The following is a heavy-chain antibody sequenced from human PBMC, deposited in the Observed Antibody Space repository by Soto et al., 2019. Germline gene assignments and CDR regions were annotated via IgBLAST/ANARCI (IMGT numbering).Heavy chain of an antibody. J-gene: IGHJ4*02. Sequence: PGGSLRLSCAASGFTFSSYAMHWVRQAPGKGLEWVAVISYDGSNKYYADSVKGRFTISRDNSKNTLYLQMNSLRAEDTAVYYCARDPLYYDILTGYYGHFDYWDQGTLVTSPQ. V-gene: IGHV3-30-3*01. CDR2: ISYDGSNK. CDR1: GFTFSSYA. CDR3: ARDPLYYDILTGYYGHFDY. D-gene: IGHD3-9*01.